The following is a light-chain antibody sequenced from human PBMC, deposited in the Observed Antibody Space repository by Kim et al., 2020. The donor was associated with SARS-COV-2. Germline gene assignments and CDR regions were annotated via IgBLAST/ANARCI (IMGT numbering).Light chain of an antibody. CDR1: SSDVGSYNL. CDR3: YSYAGSWV. Sequence: QSALTQPASVSGSPGQSITISCTGTSSDVGSYNLVSWYQQHPGKAPKLMIYEVSNRPSGVSNRFSGSKSGNTASLTISGLQAEDEADYYCYSYAGSWVFGGGTQLTVL. J-gene: IGLJ3*02. CDR2: EVS. V-gene: IGLV2-23*02.